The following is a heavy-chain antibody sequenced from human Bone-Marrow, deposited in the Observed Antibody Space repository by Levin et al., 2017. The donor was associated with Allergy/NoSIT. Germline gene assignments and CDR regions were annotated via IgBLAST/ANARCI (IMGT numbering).Heavy chain of an antibody. Sequence: GESLKISCAASGFTFNNYAFSWVRQAPGKGLEWVSTILGSGGSTHYADSVKGRFTISRDNSKNTLYLQMNSLRPEDTALYYFAKDGCLSTSCYANFWGLGALVTVSS. CDR1: GFTFNNYA. D-gene: IGHD2-2*01. CDR3: AKDGCLSTSCYANF. V-gene: IGHV3-23*01. CDR2: ILGSGGST. J-gene: IGHJ4*02.